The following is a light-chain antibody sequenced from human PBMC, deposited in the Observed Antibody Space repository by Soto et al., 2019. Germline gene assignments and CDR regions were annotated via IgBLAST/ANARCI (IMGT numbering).Light chain of an antibody. Sequence: IVLTQSPGTLSLSPGERATLSCSASQSVSSSFLAWYQQKPGQAPKLLIYGASKRATGIPARFSGSGSGTDFTLTISSLEPEDFAVYFCQQHNNWPTCGQGTRLEIK. CDR1: QSVSSSF. J-gene: IGKJ5*01. V-gene: IGKV3D-20*02. CDR2: GAS. CDR3: QQHNNWPT.